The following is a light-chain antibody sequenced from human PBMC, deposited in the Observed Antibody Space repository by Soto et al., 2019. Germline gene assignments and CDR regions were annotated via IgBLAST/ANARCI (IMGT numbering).Light chain of an antibody. CDR2: GVS. CDR3: SSYTGSTTVV. Sequence: QSVLTQPASVSGSPGQSITISCTGTNSDVGAFEYVSWYQQHPGKAPKILIYGVSNRPSGVSNRFSGSKSGNTASLTISGLQAEDEADYYCSSYTGSTTVVFGGGTKLTVL. V-gene: IGLV2-14*01. J-gene: IGLJ2*01. CDR1: NSDVGAFEY.